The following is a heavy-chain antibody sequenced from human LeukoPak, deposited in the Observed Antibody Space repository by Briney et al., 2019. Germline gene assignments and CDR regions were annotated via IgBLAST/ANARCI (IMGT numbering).Heavy chain of an antibody. CDR2: ISYDASNK. Sequence: GGSLRLSCAASGFTFRSYAVHWVRQAPGKGLEWVAGISYDASNKYYADSVKGRFTISRDNSKNTLSLQMNSLRAEDTAVYYCARDPYDSSGYPMGYWGQGTLVTVSS. D-gene: IGHD3-22*01. V-gene: IGHV3-30-3*01. CDR1: GFTFRSYA. J-gene: IGHJ4*02. CDR3: ARDPYDSSGYPMGY.